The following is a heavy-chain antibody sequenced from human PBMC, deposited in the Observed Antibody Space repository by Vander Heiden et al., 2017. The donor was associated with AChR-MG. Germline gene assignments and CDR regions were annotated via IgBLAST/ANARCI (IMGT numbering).Heavy chain of an antibody. V-gene: IGHV1-69*06. J-gene: IGHJ4*02. D-gene: IGHD2-8*01. CDR3: ARERGLMLSNYFDY. CDR1: GGTFSSYA. CDR2: IIPIFGTP. Sequence: QVQLVQSGDEVKKPGSSVKVSCKASGGTFSSYAVSWVRQAPVQGLEWMGGIIPIFGTPNYAQKFVGRLTITADKSTGTAYMDLSSLTSEDTAVYYCARERGLMLSNYFDYWGQGTLVTVSS.